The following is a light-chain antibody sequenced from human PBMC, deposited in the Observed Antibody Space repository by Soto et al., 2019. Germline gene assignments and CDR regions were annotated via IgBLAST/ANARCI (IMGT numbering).Light chain of an antibody. V-gene: IGKV3-15*01. CDR3: QQYNTWPPIT. CDR2: GAS. J-gene: IGKJ5*01. CDR1: QSVSSN. Sequence: EIVMTQSPATLSVSPGERATLSCRASQSVSSNLAWYQQKPGQAPRLLIYGASTRATGIPARFSGSGSGTEFTLTISSLQSEDFAVYYCQQYNTWPPITLGQGTRLEI.